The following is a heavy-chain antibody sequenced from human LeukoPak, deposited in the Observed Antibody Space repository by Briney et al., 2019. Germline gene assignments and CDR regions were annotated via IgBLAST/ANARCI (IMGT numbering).Heavy chain of an antibody. CDR2: ISAYNGNT. CDR3: ARVYSGSYYNGYYYYYMDV. CDR1: GYTFTSYG. J-gene: IGHJ6*03. Sequence: GASVKVSCKASGYTFTSYGISWVRQAPGQGLEWMGWISAYNGNTNYAQKLQGRVTMTTDTSASTAYMELRSLRSDDTAVYYCARVYSGSYYNGYYYYYMDVWGKGTTVTVSS. V-gene: IGHV1-18*01. D-gene: IGHD1-26*01.